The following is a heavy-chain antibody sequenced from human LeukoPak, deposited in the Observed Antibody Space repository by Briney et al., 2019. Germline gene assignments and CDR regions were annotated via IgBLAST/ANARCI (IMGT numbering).Heavy chain of an antibody. Sequence: SVKVSCKASGGTFSGYAISWVRLAPGQGLEWMGGIIPIFNTANYAQKFQGRVTIGTDGSTNTAYMELSSLRSEDTAVYFCARGTLGDILTGSYDCWGQGTLVTVSS. J-gene: IGHJ4*02. CDR2: IIPIFNTA. CDR1: GGTFSGYA. D-gene: IGHD3-9*01. CDR3: ARGTLGDILTGSYDC. V-gene: IGHV1-69*05.